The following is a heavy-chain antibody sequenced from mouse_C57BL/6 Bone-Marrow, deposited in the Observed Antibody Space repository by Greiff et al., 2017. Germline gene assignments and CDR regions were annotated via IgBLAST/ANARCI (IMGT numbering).Heavy chain of an antibody. J-gene: IGHJ2*01. V-gene: IGHV1-61*01. CDR2: IYPSDSET. D-gene: IGHD1-1*01. CDR1: GYTFTSYW. Sequence: QVQLQQPGAELVRPGSSVKLSCKASGYTFTSYWMDWVKQRPGQGLEWIGNIYPSDSETHYNQKFKDKATLTVDKSSSTAYMQLSSLTSEDSAVYYCARRRSYGSSSYFDYWGQGTTLTVSS. CDR3: ARRRSYGSSSYFDY.